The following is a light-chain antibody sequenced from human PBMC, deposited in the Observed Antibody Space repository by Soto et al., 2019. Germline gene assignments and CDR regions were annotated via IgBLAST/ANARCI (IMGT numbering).Light chain of an antibody. Sequence: EIVLTQSPGTLSLSPVERATLSCMASQSISRSLSWYQQKPGQAPRLLIYGASSRATCIPDRFSGSGSGTDFTLTISRLEPEDFAVYYCQQYGSSPPITFGQGTRLEIK. CDR2: GAS. J-gene: IGKJ5*01. V-gene: IGKV3-20*01. CDR1: QSISRS. CDR3: QQYGSSPPIT.